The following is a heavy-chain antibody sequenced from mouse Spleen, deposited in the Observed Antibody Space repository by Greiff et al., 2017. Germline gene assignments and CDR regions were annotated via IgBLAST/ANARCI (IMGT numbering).Heavy chain of an antibody. Sequence: VQLQQSGPDLVKPSQSLSLTCTVTGYSITSGYSWQWIRQFPGNKLEWMGYIHYSGSTNYNPSLKSRISITRDTSKNQFFLQLNSVTTEDTATYYCARTPSMITFAYWGQGTLVTVSA. D-gene: IGHD2-4*01. V-gene: IGHV3-1*02. CDR3: ARTPSMITFAY. CDR2: IHYSGST. J-gene: IGHJ3*01. CDR1: GYSITSGYS.